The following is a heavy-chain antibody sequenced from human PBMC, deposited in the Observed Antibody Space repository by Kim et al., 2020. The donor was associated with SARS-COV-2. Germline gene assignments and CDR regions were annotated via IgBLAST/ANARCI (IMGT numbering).Heavy chain of an antibody. CDR3: TRDHHTDYSYSSSWYA. D-gene: IGHD6-13*01. J-gene: IGHJ4*02. CDR2: IRSKAYGGTT. V-gene: IGHV3-49*04. CDR1: GFTFGDYA. Sequence: GGSLRLSCTASGFTFGDYAMSWVRQAPGKGLEWVGFIRSKAYGGTTEYAASVKGRFTISRDDSKSIAYLQMNSLKTEDTAVYYCTRDHHTDYSYSSSWYAWGQGTLVTVSS.